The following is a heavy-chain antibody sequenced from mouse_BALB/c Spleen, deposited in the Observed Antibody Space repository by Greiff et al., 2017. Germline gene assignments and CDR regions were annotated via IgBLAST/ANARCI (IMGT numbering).Heavy chain of an antibody. D-gene: IGHD2-14*01. CDR3: ARDRSLFDY. Sequence: VQLQQSGPELVRPGVSVKISCKGSGYTFTDYAMHWVKQSHAKSLEWIGVISTYYGNTNYNQKFKGKATMTVDKSSSTAYMELARLTSEDSAIYYCARDRSLFDYWGQGTTLTVSS. CDR1: GYTFTDYA. V-gene: IGHV1-67*01. CDR2: ISTYYGNT. J-gene: IGHJ2*01.